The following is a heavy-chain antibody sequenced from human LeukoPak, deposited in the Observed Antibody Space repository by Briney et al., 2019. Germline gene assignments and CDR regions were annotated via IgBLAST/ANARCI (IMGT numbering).Heavy chain of an antibody. V-gene: IGHV3-9*01. CDR2: ISWNSGSI. CDR1: GFTFDDYA. J-gene: IGHJ4*02. D-gene: IGHD5-24*01. CDR3: TRVGYIDEGIDY. Sequence: SLRLSCAASGFTFDDYAMHWVRQAPGKGLEWVPGISWNSGSIEYADSVKGRFTISRDNAKNSLYLQMNSLRAEDTAIYYCTRVGYIDEGIDYWGQGTLVTVSS.